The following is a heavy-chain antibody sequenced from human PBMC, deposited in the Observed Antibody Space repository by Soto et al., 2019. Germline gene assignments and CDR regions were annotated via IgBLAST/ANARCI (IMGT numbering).Heavy chain of an antibody. V-gene: IGHV5-10-1*01. CDR1: GYSFTSYW. D-gene: IGHD2-2*01. Sequence: GESLKISCKGSGYSFTSYWISWVRQMPGKGLEWMGRIDPSDSYTNYSPSFQGHVTISADKSISTAYLQWSSLKASDTAMYYCATDPPAYYGMDVWGQGTTVTVSS. CDR3: ATDPPAYYGMDV. CDR2: IDPSDSYT. J-gene: IGHJ6*02.